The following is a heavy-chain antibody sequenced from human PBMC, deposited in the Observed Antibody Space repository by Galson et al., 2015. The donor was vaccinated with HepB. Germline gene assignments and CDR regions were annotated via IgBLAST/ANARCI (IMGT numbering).Heavy chain of an antibody. CDR3: ARTYYYDSSGYYFGY. V-gene: IGHV1-2*02. Sequence: SVKVSCKASGYTFTGYYMHWVRQAPGQGLEWMGWINPNSGGTNYAQKFQGRVTMTRDTSISTAYMELSRLRSDDTAVYYCARTYYYDSSGYYFGYWGQGTLVTVSS. CDR2: INPNSGGT. J-gene: IGHJ4*02. CDR1: GYTFTGYY. D-gene: IGHD3-22*01.